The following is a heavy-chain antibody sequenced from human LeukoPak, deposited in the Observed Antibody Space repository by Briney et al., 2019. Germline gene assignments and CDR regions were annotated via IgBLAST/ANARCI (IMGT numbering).Heavy chain of an antibody. J-gene: IGHJ4*02. V-gene: IGHV3-23*01. CDR3: ATYRQALLPFES. CDR1: GFTFSTFA. Sequence: GGSLRLSCEASGFTFSTFAMIWVRQPPGKGLEWVSSIFPSGGEIHYADSVRGRFTISRDNSKSTLSLQMNSLGAEDTAIYYCATYRQALLPFESWGQGTLVTVSS. D-gene: IGHD5-18*01. CDR2: IFPSGGEI.